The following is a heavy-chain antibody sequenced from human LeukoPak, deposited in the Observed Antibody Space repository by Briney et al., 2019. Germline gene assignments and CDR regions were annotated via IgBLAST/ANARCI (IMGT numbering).Heavy chain of an antibody. CDR3: AKRNTMVRGGPCFDY. CDR2: IDGSGDDT. V-gene: IGHV3-23*01. Sequence: GGSLRLSCAASGFTFKYYAMTWVRQAPGKGLEWVAAIDGSGDDTYYAESVKGRFTISRDNSKNMLYLQMNNLRPEDTATYYCAKRNTMVRGGPCFDYWGQGLMVTVSS. D-gene: IGHD3-10*01. CDR1: GFTFKYYA. J-gene: IGHJ4*02.